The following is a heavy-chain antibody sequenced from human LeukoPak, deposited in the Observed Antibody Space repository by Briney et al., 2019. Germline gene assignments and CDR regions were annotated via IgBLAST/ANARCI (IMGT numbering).Heavy chain of an antibody. J-gene: IGHJ4*02. CDR1: GGSISSGDYY. D-gene: IGHD3-3*01. V-gene: IGHV4-30-4*08. CDR2: IYYSGST. CDR3: ARATYYDFWSGYYAPFDY. Sequence: SQTLSLTCTVSGGSISSGDYYWRWLRQPPGTGLEWIGYIYYSGSTYYNPSLKSRVTISVDTSKNQFSLKLSSVTAADTAVYYCARATYYDFWSGYYAPFDYWGQGTLVTVSS.